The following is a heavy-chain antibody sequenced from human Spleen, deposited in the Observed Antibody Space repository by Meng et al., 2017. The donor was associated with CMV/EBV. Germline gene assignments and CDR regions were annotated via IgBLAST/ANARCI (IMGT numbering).Heavy chain of an antibody. CDR2: INPSGGST. J-gene: IGHJ4*02. D-gene: IGHD1-26*01. CDR1: GYTFTNYY. V-gene: IGHV1-46*01. CDR3: ARAQVGARYHFDY. Sequence: KASGYTFTNYYMHWVRQAPGQGLEWMGIINPSGGSTSYAQKFQGRVTMTRDTSTSTVYMELSSLRSEDTAVYYCARAQVGARYHFDYWGQGTLVTVSS.